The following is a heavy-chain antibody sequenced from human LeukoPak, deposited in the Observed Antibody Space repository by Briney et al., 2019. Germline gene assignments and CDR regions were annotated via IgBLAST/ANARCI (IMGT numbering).Heavy chain of an antibody. CDR1: GGSINNYY. CDR2: IYSTGSA. CDR3: ARDSSGYYLLPFDF. D-gene: IGHD3-22*01. Sequence: SETLSLTCTVSGGSINNYYWSWIRQSPEKRLEWIGYIYSTGSANYNPSLRSRVTMSVETSKNQFSLRLVSVTAADTAVYFCARDSSGYYLLPFDFWGQGILVTVSS. V-gene: IGHV4-59*01. J-gene: IGHJ4*02.